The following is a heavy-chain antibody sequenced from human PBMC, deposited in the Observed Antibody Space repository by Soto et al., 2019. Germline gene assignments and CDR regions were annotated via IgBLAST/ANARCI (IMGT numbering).Heavy chain of an antibody. CDR2: IYYTGST. V-gene: IGHV4-59*08. D-gene: IGHD6-13*01. Sequence: SETLSLTCSVSGGTFTNYYWSWIRQPPGKELEWIGYIYYTGSTKYNPSLKSRVTISVDTSKNQFSLKLSSVTAADTAVYYCARSGGNVVPAAGLDPFDYWGQGTLVTVSS. CDR1: GGTFTNYY. CDR3: ARSGGNVVPAAGLDPFDY. J-gene: IGHJ4*02.